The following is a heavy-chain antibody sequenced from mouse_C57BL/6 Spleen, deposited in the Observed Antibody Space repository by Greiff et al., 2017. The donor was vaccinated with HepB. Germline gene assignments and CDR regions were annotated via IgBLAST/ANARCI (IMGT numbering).Heavy chain of an antibody. CDR3: ATGGSSSAWFAY. Sequence: VQLQQSGPELVKPGDSVKISCKASGYSFTGYFMNWVMQSHGKSLEWIGRINPYNGDTFYNQKFKGKATLTVDKSSSTAHMELRSLTSEDSAVYYCATGGSSSAWFAYWGQGTLVTVSA. J-gene: IGHJ3*01. CDR1: GYSFTGYF. CDR2: INPYNGDT. V-gene: IGHV1-20*01. D-gene: IGHD1-1*01.